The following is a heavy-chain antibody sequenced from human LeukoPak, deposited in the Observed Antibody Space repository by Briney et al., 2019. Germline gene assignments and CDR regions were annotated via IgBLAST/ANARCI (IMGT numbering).Heavy chain of an antibody. CDR3: ASHGGHDFFDH. D-gene: IGHD5-12*01. CDR1: GLTFYDYY. J-gene: IGHJ4*02. Sequence: GGSLRLSCAASGLTFYDYYMSWIRQAPGKGLEWVSYISHIGGYTAYADSVKGRFTISRDNTKNSLYLQMNSLRAEDTAVYYCASHGGHDFFDHWGQGSLVTVSS. CDR2: ISHIGGYT. V-gene: IGHV3-11*06.